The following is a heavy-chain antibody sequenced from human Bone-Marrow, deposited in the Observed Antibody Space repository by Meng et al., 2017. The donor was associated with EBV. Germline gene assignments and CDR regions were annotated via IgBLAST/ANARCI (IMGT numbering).Heavy chain of an antibody. D-gene: IGHD6-13*01. CDR2: IYSGGST. J-gene: IGHJ4*02. Sequence: EVQLVESGGGLVQPGGSLRLSCAASGFTVSSNYMSWVRQAPGKGLEWVSVIYSGGSTYYADSVKGRFTISRDNSKNTLYLQMNSLRAEDTAVYYCAARAAGSVHFDYWGQGTLVTVSS. CDR3: AARAAGSVHFDY. V-gene: IGHV3-53*01. CDR1: GFTVSSNY.